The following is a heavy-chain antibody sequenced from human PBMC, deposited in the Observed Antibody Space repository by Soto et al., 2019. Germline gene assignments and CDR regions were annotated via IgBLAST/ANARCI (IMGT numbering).Heavy chain of an antibody. CDR1: GGTFGSYA. CDR3: ATTNSSSSVYYYYYYGMDV. J-gene: IGHJ6*02. Sequence: QVQLVQSGAEVKKPGSSVKVSCKASGGTFGSYAISWVRQAPGQGLEWMGGIIPIFGTANYAQKFQGRVTITADESTSTAYMELSSLRSEDTAVYYCATTNSSSSVYYYYYYGMDVWGQGTTVTVSS. CDR2: IIPIFGTA. D-gene: IGHD6-6*01. V-gene: IGHV1-69*01.